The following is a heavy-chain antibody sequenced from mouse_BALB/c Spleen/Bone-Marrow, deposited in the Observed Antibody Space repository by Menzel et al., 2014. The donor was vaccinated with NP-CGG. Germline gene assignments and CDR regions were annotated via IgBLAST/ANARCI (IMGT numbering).Heavy chain of an antibody. CDR2: LNSDGGST. CDR3: SRGVDHYSWFAY. D-gene: IGHD1-2*01. V-gene: IGHV5-6-3*01. Sequence: EVQLVESGGGLVQPGGSLKLSCAASGFTFSSYGMSWVRQTPDKRLELVANLNSDGGSTYYSDSVKGRFTISRDDAKNTLNLQMSSLKSEDTAMYYCSRGVDHYSWFAYWGQGTLVTVSA. CDR1: GFTFSSYG. J-gene: IGHJ3*01.